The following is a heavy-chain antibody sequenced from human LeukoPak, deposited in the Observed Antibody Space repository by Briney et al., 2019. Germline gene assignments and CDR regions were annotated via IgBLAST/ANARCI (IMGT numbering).Heavy chain of an antibody. J-gene: IGHJ4*02. CDR3: ARYIYSSTSLDY. D-gene: IGHD2-2*01. V-gene: IGHV3-48*04. Sequence: GGSLRLSCAASGFTLRSYTMNWVRQAPGKGLEWVSYISSSGSTIYYADSVKGRFTISRDNAKNSLYLQMNSLRAEDTAVYYCARYIYSSTSLDYWGQGTLVTVSS. CDR2: ISSSGSTI. CDR1: GFTLRSYT.